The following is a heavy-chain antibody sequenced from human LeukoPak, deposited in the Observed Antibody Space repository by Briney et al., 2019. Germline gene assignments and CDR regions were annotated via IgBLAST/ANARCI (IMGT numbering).Heavy chain of an antibody. CDR3: ARGRGGSSWGGSWNY. V-gene: IGHV4-59*12. J-gene: IGHJ4*02. CDR1: GGSISSYY. D-gene: IGHD6-13*01. Sequence: PSETLSLTCTVSGGSISSYYWSWIRQPPGKGLEWIGYIYYSGSTNYNPSLKSRVTISVDTSKNQFSLKLSSVTAADTAVYYCARGRGGSSWGGSWNYWGQGTLVTVSS. CDR2: IYYSGST.